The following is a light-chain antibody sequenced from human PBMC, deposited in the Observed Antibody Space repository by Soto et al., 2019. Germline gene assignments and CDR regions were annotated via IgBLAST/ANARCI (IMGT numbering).Light chain of an antibody. CDR1: QSVSSY. V-gene: IGKV3-11*01. J-gene: IGKJ1*01. CDR2: DAS. Sequence: EIVLTQSPATLSLSPGERATLSCRASQSVSSYLAWYQQKPGQAPRLLIYDASNRATGIPARFSGSGSGTDFTLTISIREPEDFAVYYCQQRSNWPPWTFGQGTKVEIK. CDR3: QQRSNWPPWT.